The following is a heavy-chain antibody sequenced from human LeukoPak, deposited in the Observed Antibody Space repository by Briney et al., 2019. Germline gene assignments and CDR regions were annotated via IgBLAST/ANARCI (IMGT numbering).Heavy chain of an antibody. CDR2: TFHSGST. Sequence: SETLSLTCTVSGGSISSYYWGWIRQPPGKGLEWIGSTFHSGSTYYNPSLKSRVTISVDTSKNQFSLRLSSVTAEDTAVYFCAREARGTYTIDYWGQGTLVTVSS. V-gene: IGHV4-39*01. CDR3: AREARGTYTIDY. D-gene: IGHD1-26*01. CDR1: GGSISSYY. J-gene: IGHJ4*02.